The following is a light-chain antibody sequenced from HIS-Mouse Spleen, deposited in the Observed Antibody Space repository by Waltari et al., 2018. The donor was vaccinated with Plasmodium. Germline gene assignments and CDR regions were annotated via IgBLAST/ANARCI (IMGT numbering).Light chain of an antibody. CDR2: AAS. CDR1: QGISSH. CDR3: QQYYSYPYT. Sequence: AIRMTQSPSSFSASPGDRVTITCRASQGISSHLAWYQQKPGKAPKLLIYAASTLQSGVPSRFSGGGSGTDFTLTISCLQSEDFATYYCQQYYSYPYTFGQGTKLEIK. J-gene: IGKJ2*01. V-gene: IGKV1-8*01.